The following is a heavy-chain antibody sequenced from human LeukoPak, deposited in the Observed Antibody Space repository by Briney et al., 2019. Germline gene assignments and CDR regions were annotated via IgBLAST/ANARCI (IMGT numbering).Heavy chain of an antibody. CDR3: ARDPLWGSGSHFSPNFDY. D-gene: IGHD3-10*01. V-gene: IGHV1-2*02. CDR2: INPNSGGT. Sequence: ASVKVSCKASGYTFTGYYMHWVRQAPGQGLEWMGWINPNSGGTNYAQKFQGKVTMTRDTSISTAYMELSRLRSDDTAVYYCARDPLWGSGSHFSPNFDYWGQGTLVTVSS. CDR1: GYTFTGYY. J-gene: IGHJ4*02.